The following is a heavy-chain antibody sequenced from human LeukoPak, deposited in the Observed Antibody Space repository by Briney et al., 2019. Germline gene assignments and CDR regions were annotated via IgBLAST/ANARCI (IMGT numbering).Heavy chain of an antibody. Sequence: GGSLRLSCAASGFTFSDHYMDWVRQAPGKGLEWVGRTRNKANSYTTEYAASVKGRFTISRDDSKNSLYLQMNSLKTEDTAVYYCARGLIRTHLLGYCSSTSCYTGAFDIWGQGTMVTVSS. CDR2: TRNKANSYTT. J-gene: IGHJ3*02. CDR1: GFTFSDHY. CDR3: ARGLIRTHLLGYCSSTSCYTGAFDI. D-gene: IGHD2-2*02. V-gene: IGHV3-72*01.